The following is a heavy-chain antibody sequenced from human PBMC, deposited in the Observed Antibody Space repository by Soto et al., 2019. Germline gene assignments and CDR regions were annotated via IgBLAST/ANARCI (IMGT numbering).Heavy chain of an antibody. J-gene: IGHJ4*02. D-gene: IGHD5-18*01. CDR3: ARLYSYGDY. CDR1: GGSISSSSYY. CDR2: IYYSGST. V-gene: IGHV4-39*01. Sequence: QLQLQESGPGLVKPSETLSLTCTVSGGSISSSSYYWGWILQPPGKGLEWIGSIYYSGSTYYNPSLKSRVTISVDTSKNQFSLKLSSVTAADTAVYYCARLYSYGDYWGKGTLVTVSS.